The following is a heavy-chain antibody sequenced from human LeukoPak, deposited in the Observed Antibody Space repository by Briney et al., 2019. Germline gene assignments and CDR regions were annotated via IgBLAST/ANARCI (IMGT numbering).Heavy chain of an antibody. J-gene: IGHJ4*02. D-gene: IGHD3-22*01. CDR3: ARARYYYDSSGYYVFDY. Sequence: GGSLRLSCAASGFTIDDYAMHWVRQAPGKGLEWVSGISWNSGSIGYADSVKGRFTISRDNAKNSLYLQMNSLRAEDTALYYCARARYYYDSSGYYVFDYWGQGTLVTVSS. CDR2: ISWNSGSI. CDR1: GFTIDDYA. V-gene: IGHV3-9*01.